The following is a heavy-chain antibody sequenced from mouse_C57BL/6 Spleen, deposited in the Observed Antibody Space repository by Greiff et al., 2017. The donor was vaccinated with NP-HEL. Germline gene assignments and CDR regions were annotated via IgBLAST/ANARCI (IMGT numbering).Heavy chain of an antibody. CDR1: GYTFTDYN. Sequence: EVQLQQSGPELVKPGASVKIPCKASGYTFTDYNMDWVKQSHGKSLEWIGAINPNNGGTIYNQKFKGKATLTVDKSSSTAYMELRSLTSEDTAVYYCARRAQTAQALDYWGQGTTLTVSS. CDR3: ARRAQTAQALDY. D-gene: IGHD3-2*02. CDR2: INPNNGGT. V-gene: IGHV1-18*01. J-gene: IGHJ2*01.